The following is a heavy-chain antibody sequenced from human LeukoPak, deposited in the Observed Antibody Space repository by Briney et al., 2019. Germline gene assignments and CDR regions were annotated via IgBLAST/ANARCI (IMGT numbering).Heavy chain of an antibody. CDR1: GDSISSNSVT. CDR3: ARRGPAGSSSSGMDV. CDR2: TYYRSQWYN. Sequence: SQTLSLTCAISGDSISSNSVTWNWIRQSPSRGLEWLGRTYYRSQWYNDYAVSVKSRITINPDTSKNQFSLLLNSVTPEDTAVYYCARRGPAGSSSSGMDVWGQGTTVTVSS. J-gene: IGHJ6*02. D-gene: IGHD6-6*01. V-gene: IGHV6-1*01.